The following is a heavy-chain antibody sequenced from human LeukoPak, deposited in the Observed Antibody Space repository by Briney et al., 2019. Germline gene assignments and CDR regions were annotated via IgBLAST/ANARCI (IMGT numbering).Heavy chain of an antibody. CDR2: FDPEDGET. J-gene: IGHJ6*02. V-gene: IGHV1-24*01. CDR1: GYTLTELS. CDR3: AKGQGMIVVVIGYGMDV. Sequence: ASVKVSCKVSGYTLTELSMHWVRQAPGKGLEWMGGFDPEDGETIYAQKFQGRVTMTEDTSTDTAYMELSSLRAEDTAVYYCAKGQGMIVVVIGYGMDVWGQGTTVTVSS. D-gene: IGHD3-22*01.